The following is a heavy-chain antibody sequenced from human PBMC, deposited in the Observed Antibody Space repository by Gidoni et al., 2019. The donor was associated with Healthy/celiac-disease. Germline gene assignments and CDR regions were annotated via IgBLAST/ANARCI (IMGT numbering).Heavy chain of an antibody. J-gene: IGHJ6*02. V-gene: IGHV4-34*01. CDR2: INHSGST. CDR1: GGSFSGYY. CDR3: ARGRRLPYYGSGSYPMFGHPQREYGMDV. Sequence: QVQLQQWGAGLLKPSETLSLTCAVSGGSFSGYYLSWIRQPPGKGLEWIGEINHSGSTNYNPSLKSRVTISVDTSKNQFSLKLSSVTAADTAVYYCARGRRLPYYGSGSYPMFGHPQREYGMDVWGQGTTVTVSS. D-gene: IGHD3-10*01.